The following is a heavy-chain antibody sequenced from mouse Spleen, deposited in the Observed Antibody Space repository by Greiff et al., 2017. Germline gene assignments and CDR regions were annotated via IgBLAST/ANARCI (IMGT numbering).Heavy chain of an antibody. CDR3: TRCDDGYPYWYFDV. CDR1: GYTFTDYE. CDR2: IDPETGGT. D-gene: IGHD2-3*01. V-gene: IGHV1-15*01. Sequence: QVQLKQSGAELVRPGASVTLSCKASGYTFTDYEMHWVKQTPVHGLEWIGAIDPETGGTAYNQKFKGKAILTADKSSSTAYMELRSLTSEDSAVYYCTRCDDGYPYWYFDVWGAGTTVTVSS. J-gene: IGHJ1*01.